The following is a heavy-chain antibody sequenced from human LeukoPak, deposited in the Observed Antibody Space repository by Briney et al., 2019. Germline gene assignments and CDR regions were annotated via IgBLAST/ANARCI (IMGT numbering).Heavy chain of an antibody. J-gene: IGHJ4*02. CDR3: ARYSGSYSD. V-gene: IGHV4-61*02. D-gene: IGHD1-26*01. CDR1: GGSVSSGNYY. Sequence: PSETLSLTCTVSGGSVSSGNYYWNWIRQPAGKGLEWIGRIYISGSTNNNPSLKSRVTMSVDTSKNQFSLKLSSVTAADTAVYYCARYSGSYSDWGQGILVTVSS. CDR2: IYISGST.